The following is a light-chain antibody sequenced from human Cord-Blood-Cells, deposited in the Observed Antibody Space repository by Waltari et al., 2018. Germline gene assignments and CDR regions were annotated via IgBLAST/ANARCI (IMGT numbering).Light chain of an antibody. CDR2: KDS. Sequence: SYELTQPPSVSVSPGQTARITCSGDALPKHYAYWFQQKPGPAPVLVICKDSDRPSGVPERFSGSSSGTTVTLTISGVQADDEADYYCQSTDSSGSYRVFGGGTKLTVL. CDR1: ALPKHY. CDR3: QSTDSSGSYRV. J-gene: IGLJ2*01. V-gene: IGLV3-25*03.